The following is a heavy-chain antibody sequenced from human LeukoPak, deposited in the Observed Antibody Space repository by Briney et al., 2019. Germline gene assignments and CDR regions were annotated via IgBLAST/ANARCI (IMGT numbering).Heavy chain of an antibody. V-gene: IGHV3-30*02. Sequence: GGSLRLSCAASGFSFSSYGMHWVRQAPGKGPEWVAFMRFDGSIEYYADSVRGRFTISRDNSKNTLYLQMNSLRAEDTAVYYCARDRMGSADFWSGYYTGTFDYWGQGTLVTVSS. D-gene: IGHD3-3*01. CDR3: ARDRMGSADFWSGYYTGTFDY. J-gene: IGHJ4*02. CDR2: MRFDGSIE. CDR1: GFSFSSYG.